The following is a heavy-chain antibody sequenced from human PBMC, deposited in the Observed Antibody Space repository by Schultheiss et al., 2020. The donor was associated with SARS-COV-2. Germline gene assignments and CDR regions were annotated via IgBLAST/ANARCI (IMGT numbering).Heavy chain of an antibody. D-gene: IGHD3-3*01. Sequence: ASVKVSCKASGYTFTSYGISWVRQAPGQGLEWMGWISAYNGNTNYAQKLQGRVTMTTDTSTSTAYMELRSLRSDDTAVYYCARENLDFWSDIGGWFDPWGQGTLVTVSS. CDR3: ARENLDFWSDIGGWFDP. CDR1: GYTFTSYG. CDR2: ISAYNGNT. J-gene: IGHJ5*02. V-gene: IGHV1-18*01.